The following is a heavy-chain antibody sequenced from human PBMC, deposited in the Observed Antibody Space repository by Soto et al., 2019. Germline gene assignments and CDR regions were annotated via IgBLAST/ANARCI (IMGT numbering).Heavy chain of an antibody. CDR2: IIPILGIA. CDR1: GGTFSSYT. Sequence: QVQLVQSGAEVKKPGSSVKVSCKASGGTFSSYTISWVRQAPGQGLEWMGRIIPILGIANYAQKFQGRVTITADKSTSTAYVELSRLRSEDTAVYYCARESSTGEYFQHWGQGTLVTVSS. J-gene: IGHJ1*01. CDR3: ARESSTGEYFQH. D-gene: IGHD2-8*02. V-gene: IGHV1-69*08.